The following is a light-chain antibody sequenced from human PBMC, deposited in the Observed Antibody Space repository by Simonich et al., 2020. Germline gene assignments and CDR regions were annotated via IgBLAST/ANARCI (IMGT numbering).Light chain of an antibody. CDR2: WAS. Sequence: DIVMTQSPDSLAVSLGERATINCKSSQSVLYSSNNKKYLAWYQQKPGQPPKLLIYWASTREYGVPDRFSGSGSGTDFTHTISSLQAEDVAVYYCQQYYSTPYTFGQGTKLEIK. CDR1: QSVLYSSNNKKY. CDR3: QQYYSTPYT. J-gene: IGKJ2*01. V-gene: IGKV4-1*01.